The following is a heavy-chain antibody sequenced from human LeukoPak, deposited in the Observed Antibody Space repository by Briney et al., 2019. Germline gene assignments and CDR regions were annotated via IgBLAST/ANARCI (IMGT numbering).Heavy chain of an antibody. Sequence: GRSLRLSCAASGFTFSTYAVHWVRQAPGKGLEWVAVISYDGSKRYYADSVKGRFTISRDNSKNTLYLQMNSLRAEDTAVYYCANLAVAGTDDAFDIWGQGTMVTVSS. CDR2: ISYDGSKR. V-gene: IGHV3-30-3*01. CDR1: GFTFSTYA. D-gene: IGHD6-19*01. CDR3: ANLAVAGTDDAFDI. J-gene: IGHJ3*02.